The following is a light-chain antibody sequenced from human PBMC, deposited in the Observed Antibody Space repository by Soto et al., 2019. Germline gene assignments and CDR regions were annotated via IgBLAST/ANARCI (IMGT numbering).Light chain of an antibody. CDR1: SSNVGADYD. CDR2: GND. Sequence: QSVLAQPPSVSGAPGQSVTISCTGSSSNVGADYDVHWYQHLPGAAPKLLIFGNDNRPSGVPDRFSGSQSGTSASLAITGLQAEDEADYYCQSYDNSLSGYDFGTGTKLTVL. CDR3: QSYDNSLSGYD. V-gene: IGLV1-40*01. J-gene: IGLJ1*01.